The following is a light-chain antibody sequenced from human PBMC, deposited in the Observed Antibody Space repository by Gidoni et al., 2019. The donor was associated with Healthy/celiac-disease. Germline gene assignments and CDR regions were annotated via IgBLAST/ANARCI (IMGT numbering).Light chain of an antibody. CDR3: QQYYSTQWT. J-gene: IGKJ1*01. V-gene: IGKV4-1*01. CDR1: QSVLYSSNNKNY. CDR2: WAS. Sequence: IVMTQSPASLAVSLGERATINCKSSQSVLYSSNNKNYLAWYQQKPGQPPKLLIYWASTRESGVPDRFSGSGSGTDFTLTISSLQAEDVAVYYCQQYYSTQWTFGQGTKVEIK.